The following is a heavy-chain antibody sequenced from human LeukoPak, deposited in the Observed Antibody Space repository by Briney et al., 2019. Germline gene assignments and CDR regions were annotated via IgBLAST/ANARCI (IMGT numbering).Heavy chain of an antibody. CDR3: ARDSGGSPSSYYGMDV. CDR1: GGTFSSYA. V-gene: IGHV1-69*13. J-gene: IGHJ6*02. D-gene: IGHD2-15*01. Sequence: ASVKVSCKASGGTFSSYAISWVRQAPGQGLEWMGGTIPIFGTANYAQKFQGRVTITADESTSTAYMELSSLRSEDTAVYYCARDSGGSPSSYYGMDVWGQGTTVTVSS. CDR2: TIPIFGTA.